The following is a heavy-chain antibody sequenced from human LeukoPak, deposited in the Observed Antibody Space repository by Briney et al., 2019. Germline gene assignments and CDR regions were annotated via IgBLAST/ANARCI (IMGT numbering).Heavy chain of an antibody. CDR2: ISSSSGAI. D-gene: IGHD3-22*01. J-gene: IGHJ4*02. V-gene: IGHV3-48*02. CDR3: ARGITMIVVAPGY. CDR1: GFTFSSYS. Sequence: GGSLRLSCAASGFTFSSYSMNWVRQAPGKGLEWVSYISSSSGAIYYADSVKGLFTISRDNAKNSLYLQMNSLRDEDTAVYYCARGITMIVVAPGYWGQGTLVTVSS.